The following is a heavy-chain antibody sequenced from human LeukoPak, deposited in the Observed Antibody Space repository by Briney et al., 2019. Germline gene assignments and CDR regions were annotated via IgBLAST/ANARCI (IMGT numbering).Heavy chain of an antibody. Sequence: SETLSLTCTVSGGSISSYHWSWIRQPPGKGLEWIGYIYTSGSTNYNPSPKSRVTISVDTSKNQFSLKLSSVTAADTAVYYCARQVENYYDSSGFYPTYYFDYWGQGTLVTVSS. CDR2: IYTSGST. CDR1: GGSISSYH. J-gene: IGHJ4*02. V-gene: IGHV4-4*09. CDR3: ARQVENYYDSSGFYPTYYFDY. D-gene: IGHD3-22*01.